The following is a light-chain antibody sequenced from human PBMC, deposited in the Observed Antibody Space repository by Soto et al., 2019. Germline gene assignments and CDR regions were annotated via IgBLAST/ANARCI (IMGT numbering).Light chain of an antibody. CDR2: DVS. CDR3: CSYAGTYTDV. V-gene: IGLV2-11*01. CDR1: SSDVGGYNS. J-gene: IGLJ1*01. Sequence: QSALTQPRSVSGSPGQSVTISCTGTSSDVGGYNSVSWYQQHPGKAPKLMIYDVSKRPSGVPDRFSGSKSGTTASLTISGLQSEDEADYYCCSYAGTYTDVFGTGTKLTVL.